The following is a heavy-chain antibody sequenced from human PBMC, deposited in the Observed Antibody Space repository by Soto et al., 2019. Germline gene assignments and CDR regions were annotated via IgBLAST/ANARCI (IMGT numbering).Heavy chain of an antibody. CDR1: GDRFTSYG. CDR3: ARLPGRYFDWLLPPYYYGMDV. CDR2: IDPSDSYT. Sequence: GDPLKISCQGSGDRFTSYGISWVRNLPGKGLEWMGRIDPSDSYTNYSPSFQGHVTISADKSISTAYLQWSSLKASDTAMYYCARLPGRYFDWLLPPYYYGMDVWGQGNTVTVS. V-gene: IGHV5-10-1*01. D-gene: IGHD3-9*01. J-gene: IGHJ6*02.